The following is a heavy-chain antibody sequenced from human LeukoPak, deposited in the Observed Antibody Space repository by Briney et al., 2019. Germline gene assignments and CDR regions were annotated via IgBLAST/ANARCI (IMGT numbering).Heavy chain of an antibody. CDR1: GFTFSSYE. V-gene: IGHV3-48*03. J-gene: IGHJ4*02. Sequence: GGSLRLSCAASGFTFSSYEMNWVRQAPGKGLEWVSYISSSGSTIYYADSVKGRFTISRDNAKNSLYLQMNSLRAEDTAVYYCARVVGATLFVYWGQGTLVTVSS. CDR3: ARVVGATLFVY. D-gene: IGHD1-26*01. CDR2: ISSSGSTI.